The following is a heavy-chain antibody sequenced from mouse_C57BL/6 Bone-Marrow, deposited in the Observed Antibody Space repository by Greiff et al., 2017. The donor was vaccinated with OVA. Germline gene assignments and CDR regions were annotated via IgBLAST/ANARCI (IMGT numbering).Heavy chain of an antibody. J-gene: IGHJ4*01. CDR2: IYPRSGNT. CDR1: GYTFTSYG. V-gene: IGHV1-81*01. Sequence: VQLQQSGAELARPGASVKLSCKASGYTFTSYGISWVKQRPGQGLEWIGEIYPRSGNTYYNEKFKGKATLTADKSSSTAYMELRSLTSEDSAVYFCASCYYGSSYDYYAMDYWGQGTSVTVSS. D-gene: IGHD1-1*01. CDR3: ASCYYGSSYDYYAMDY.